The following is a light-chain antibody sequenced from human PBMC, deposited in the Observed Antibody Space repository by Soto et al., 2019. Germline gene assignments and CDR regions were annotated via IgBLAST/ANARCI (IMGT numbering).Light chain of an antibody. J-gene: IGKJ1*01. CDR3: LQDYNYPRT. V-gene: IGKV1-6*01. Sequence: AIQMTQSPSSLSASVGDRVTITCRASQDIRNELGWYQEKPGKAPKLLIYAASSLQSGVPSRFSGSGSGTDFTLNISSLQPDDFATYYCLQDYNYPRTFGQGTKVEIK. CDR1: QDIRNE. CDR2: AAS.